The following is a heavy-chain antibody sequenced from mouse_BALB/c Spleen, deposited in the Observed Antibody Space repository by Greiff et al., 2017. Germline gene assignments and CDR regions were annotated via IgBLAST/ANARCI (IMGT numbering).Heavy chain of an antibody. J-gene: IGHJ4*01. V-gene: IGHV5-12-1*01. Sequence: DVMLVESGGGLVKPGGSLKLSCAASGFAFSSYDMSWVRQTPEKRLEWVAYISSGGGSTYYPDTVKGRFTISRDNAKNTLYLQMSSLKSEDTAMYYCARNYGGDYAMDYWGQGTSVTVSS. CDR1: GFAFSSYD. CDR2: ISSGGGST. D-gene: IGHD1-1*02. CDR3: ARNYGGDYAMDY.